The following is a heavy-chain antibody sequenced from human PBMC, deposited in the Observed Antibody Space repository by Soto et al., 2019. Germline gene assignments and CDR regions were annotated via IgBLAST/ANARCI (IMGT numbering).Heavy chain of an antibody. CDR3: AKTNQGAVAATSFDY. V-gene: IGHV3-23*01. CDR2: ISGSGGST. J-gene: IGHJ4*02. CDR1: GFTFSTYA. Sequence: EVKLLESGGGLVQPGGSLRLSCAASGFTFSTYAMSWVRQAPGKGLEWVSTISGSGGSTYYADSVKGRFTVSRDNSKNTLSLQMSSLRAEDTAIYYCAKTNQGAVAATSFDYWGQGALVTVSS. D-gene: IGHD2-15*01.